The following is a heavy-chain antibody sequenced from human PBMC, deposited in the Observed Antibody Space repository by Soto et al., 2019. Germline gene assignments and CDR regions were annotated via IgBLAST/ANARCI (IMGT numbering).Heavy chain of an antibody. CDR1: GFTFSSYG. D-gene: IGHD6-13*01. CDR2: ISYDGSNK. CDR3: AAGGGYSSSWGTP. Sequence: PGGSLRLSCAASGFTFSSYGMHWVRQAPGKGLEWVAVISYDGSNKYYADSVKGRFTISRDNSKNTLYLQMNSLRAEDTAVYYCAAGGGYSSSWGTPWGQGTLVTVSS. J-gene: IGHJ5*02. V-gene: IGHV3-30*03.